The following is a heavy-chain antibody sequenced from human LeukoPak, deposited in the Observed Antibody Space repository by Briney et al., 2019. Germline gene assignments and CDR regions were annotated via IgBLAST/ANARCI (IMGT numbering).Heavy chain of an antibody. CDR3: AKGGWGIQLCLPNY. Sequence: PVWSLRLPCPACRFTFSSYAMSWLRQAPGKGLEWVSAISGSGGSTYYAHSAKGRFTISRDNSKNTLFLQMNSLRAEDTAVYYCAKGGWGIQLCLPNYWGQGTLVTVSS. CDR2: ISGSGGST. D-gene: IGHD5-18*01. CDR1: RFTFSSYA. V-gene: IGHV3-23*01. J-gene: IGHJ4*02.